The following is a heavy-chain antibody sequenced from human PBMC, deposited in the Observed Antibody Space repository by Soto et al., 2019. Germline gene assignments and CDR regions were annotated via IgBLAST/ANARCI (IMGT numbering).Heavy chain of an antibody. D-gene: IGHD3-3*01. CDR1: GGSISSSSYY. Sequence: SETLSLTCTVSGGSISSSSYYWGWIRQPPGKGLAWIGSIYYRGSTYYNPSLKSRVTISVDTSKNQFSLKLSSVTAADTAVYYCARPYYDFWSGYEGGGMDVWGQGTTVTVSS. CDR3: ARPYYDFWSGYEGGGMDV. J-gene: IGHJ6*02. CDR2: IYYRGST. V-gene: IGHV4-39*01.